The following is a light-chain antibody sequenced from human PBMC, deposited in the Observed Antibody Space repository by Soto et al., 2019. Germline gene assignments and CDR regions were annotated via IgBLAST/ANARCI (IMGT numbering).Light chain of an antibody. CDR3: QHYVSPPIT. J-gene: IGKJ5*01. CDR2: GAS. CDR1: QSVTSNY. Sequence: EIVLTQSPGTLSLSPWERATLSCRASQSVTSNYLAWYQQKPGQAPRLLVYGASSRATGISDRFSGSGSGTDFTLTISRLEPEDFAVYYCQHYVSPPITFGQGTRLENK. V-gene: IGKV3-20*01.